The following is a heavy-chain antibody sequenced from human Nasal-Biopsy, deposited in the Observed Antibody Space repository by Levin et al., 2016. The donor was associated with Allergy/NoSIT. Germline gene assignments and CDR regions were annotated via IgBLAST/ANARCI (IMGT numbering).Heavy chain of an antibody. J-gene: IGHJ4*02. Sequence: GESLKISCAASGFTFSDCEMNWVRQAPGKGLEWISYIDRGGSFTSYADSVKGRFTISRDNTKNSLYLQMNSLTVEDTAIYYCATDWPGPIDFDDWGQGTLVTVSS. CDR1: GFTFSDCE. CDR3: ATDWPGPIDFDD. D-gene: IGHD3/OR15-3a*01. CDR2: IDRGGSFT. V-gene: IGHV3-48*03.